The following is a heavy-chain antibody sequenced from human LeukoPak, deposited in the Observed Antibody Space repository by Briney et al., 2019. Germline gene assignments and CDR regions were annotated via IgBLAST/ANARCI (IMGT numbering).Heavy chain of an antibody. Sequence: PSETLSLTCSVSGGSISSYYWSWIRQPPGKGLEWIGYIYYSGRTNYNPSLKSRVTISVDASKNQFSLTLSSVTAADTAVYYCVGGSGRMDVWGKGTTVTISS. D-gene: IGHD2-15*01. CDR3: VGGSGRMDV. V-gene: IGHV4-59*01. J-gene: IGHJ6*03. CDR1: GGSISSYY. CDR2: IYYSGRT.